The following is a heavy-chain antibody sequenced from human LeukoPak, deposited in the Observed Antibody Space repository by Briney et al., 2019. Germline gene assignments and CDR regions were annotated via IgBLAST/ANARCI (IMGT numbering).Heavy chain of an antibody. V-gene: IGHV4-4*07. CDR2: IYTSGST. CDR1: GGSISSYY. J-gene: IGHJ3*02. CDR3: AKVEESITMIAGHDAFDI. D-gene: IGHD3-22*01. Sequence: SETLSLTCTVSGGSISSYYWSWIRQPAGKGLEWIGRIYTSGSTNYNPSLKSRVTISVDTSKNQFSLKLSSVTAADTAVYYCAKVEESITMIAGHDAFDIWGQGTMVTVSS.